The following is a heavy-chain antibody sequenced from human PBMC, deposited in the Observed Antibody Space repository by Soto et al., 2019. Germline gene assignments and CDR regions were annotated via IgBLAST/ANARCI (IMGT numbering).Heavy chain of an antibody. J-gene: IGHJ3*02. CDR2: ISHSGSN. CDR3: SSENGDYHGCDI. CDR1: GGSVSSGTYY. V-gene: IGHV4-61*01. Sequence: QVQLQESCPGLLKPSETLSLRCTVSGGSVSSGTYYWRWIRQPPGKGLEWIGYISHSGSNTYNPSLGRQVTMSLDASKSQFSLKLTYVTDADTAVYYCSSENGDYHGCDIWCQGTLVTVSS. D-gene: IGHD4-17*01.